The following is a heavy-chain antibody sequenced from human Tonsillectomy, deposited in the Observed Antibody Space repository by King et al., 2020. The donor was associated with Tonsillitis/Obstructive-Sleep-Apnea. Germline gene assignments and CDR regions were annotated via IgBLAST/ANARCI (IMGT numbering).Heavy chain of an antibody. CDR3: ARAGLGPITDAFDI. D-gene: IGHD3/OR15-3a*01. Sequence: QLVQSGGGVVQPGRSLRLSCAASGFNFRTYGMHWVRQAPGKGLEWVAVIWYDGSNKYYVDSVKGRFTISRDNSKNTLYLQMNSLRAEDTAVYYCARAGLGPITDAFDIWGQGTMVTVSS. J-gene: IGHJ3*02. V-gene: IGHV3-33*01. CDR1: GFNFRTYG. CDR2: IWYDGSNK.